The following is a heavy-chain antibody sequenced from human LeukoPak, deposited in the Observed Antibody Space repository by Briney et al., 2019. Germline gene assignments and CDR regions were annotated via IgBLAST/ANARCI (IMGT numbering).Heavy chain of an antibody. CDR1: GFTFSSYA. CDR2: ISTSGNT. CDR3: ARDFGSKVPRGH. D-gene: IGHD2-15*01. V-gene: IGHV3-23*01. J-gene: IGHJ4*02. Sequence: GGSLRLSCAASGFTFSSYAMSWVRQAPGRGLEWVSGISTSGNTYHADSVKGRFTISRDNSKNTVFLQMNSLRADDTAVYYCARDFGSKVPRGHWGQGTLVTVSS.